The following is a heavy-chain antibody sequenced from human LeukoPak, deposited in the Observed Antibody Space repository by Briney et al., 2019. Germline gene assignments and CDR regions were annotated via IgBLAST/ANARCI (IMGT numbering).Heavy chain of an antibody. CDR3: ARVGQASGYENYFDY. J-gene: IGHJ4*02. D-gene: IGHD5-12*01. CDR2: IIPIFGTA. Sequence: SVKVSCKASGGTFSSYAISWVRQAPGQGLEWMGGIIPIFGTANYAQKFQGRVTITADKSTSTAYMELSSLRSEDTAVYYCARVGQASGYENYFDYWGQGTLVTVSS. CDR1: GGTFSSYA. V-gene: IGHV1-69*06.